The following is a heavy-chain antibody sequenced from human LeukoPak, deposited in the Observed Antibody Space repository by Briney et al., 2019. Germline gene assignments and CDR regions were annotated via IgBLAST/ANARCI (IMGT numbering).Heavy chain of an antibody. J-gene: IGHJ2*01. CDR2: IYYSGST. Sequence: PSETLSLTCTVSGGSISSSSYYWGWIRQPPGTGLKWIGSIYYSGSTYYNPSLKSRVTISVDTSKNQFSLKLSSVTAADTAVYYCAREGGDYGGNSQFWYFDLWGRGTLVTVSS. V-gene: IGHV4-39*07. CDR1: GGSISSSSYY. D-gene: IGHD4-23*01. CDR3: AREGGDYGGNSQFWYFDL.